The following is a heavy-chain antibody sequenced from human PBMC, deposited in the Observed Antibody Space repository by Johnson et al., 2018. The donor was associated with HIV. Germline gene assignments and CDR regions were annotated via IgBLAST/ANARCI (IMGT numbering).Heavy chain of an antibody. CDR3: ARERSGTIAFDI. Sequence: EKLVESGGGLVQPGGSLRLSCAASGFTFSSYAMHWVRQAPGKGLEYVSAISSNGGSTYYANSVKGRFTISRDNSKNTLYLQMNSLRAEDTAVYYCARERSGTIAFDIWGQGTMVTVSS. D-gene: IGHD1-7*01. J-gene: IGHJ3*02. V-gene: IGHV3-64*01. CDR2: ISSNGGST. CDR1: GFTFSSYA.